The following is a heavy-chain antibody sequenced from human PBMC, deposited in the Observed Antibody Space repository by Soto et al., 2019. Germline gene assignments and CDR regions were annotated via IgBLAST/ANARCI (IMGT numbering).Heavy chain of an antibody. Sequence: GASVKVSCKASGYTFTNYYIHWVRQAPGQGLEWMGWINPKSGGTNFAQKFQGRVTMTRDTSIGTAYMELRSLRSDDTAVYYCARVVPHDILGRFDPWGQGTLVTVSS. J-gene: IGHJ5*02. D-gene: IGHD3-9*01. CDR2: INPKSGGT. CDR1: GYTFTNYY. CDR3: ARVVPHDILGRFDP. V-gene: IGHV1-2*02.